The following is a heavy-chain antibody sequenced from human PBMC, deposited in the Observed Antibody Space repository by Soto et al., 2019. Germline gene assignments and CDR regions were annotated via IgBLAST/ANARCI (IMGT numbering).Heavy chain of an antibody. CDR1: GGSISSSSYY. Sequence: QLQLQESGPGLVKPSETLSLTCTVSGGSISSSSYYWGWIRQPPGKGLEWIGSIYYSGSTYYNPSLKTRVTIPVDTSKNKFSLKLSSVTAADTAVYYCARKEVRMGFWSDYYFDYWGQGTLVTVSS. J-gene: IGHJ4*02. V-gene: IGHV4-39*01. CDR3: ARKEVRMGFWSDYYFDY. D-gene: IGHD3-3*01. CDR2: IYYSGST.